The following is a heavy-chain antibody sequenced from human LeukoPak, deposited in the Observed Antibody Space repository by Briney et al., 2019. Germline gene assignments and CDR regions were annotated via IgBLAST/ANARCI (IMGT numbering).Heavy chain of an antibody. Sequence: SETLSLTCTVSGGSISSYYWSWIRQPPGKGLEWIGYIYYSGSTYYNPSLKSRVTISVDTSKNQFSLKLSSVTAADTAVYYCAKAKREKTPGIAVAGPFDYWGQGTLVTVSS. J-gene: IGHJ4*02. CDR3: AKAKREKTPGIAVAGPFDY. CDR2: IYYSGST. D-gene: IGHD6-19*01. V-gene: IGHV4-59*12. CDR1: GGSISSYY.